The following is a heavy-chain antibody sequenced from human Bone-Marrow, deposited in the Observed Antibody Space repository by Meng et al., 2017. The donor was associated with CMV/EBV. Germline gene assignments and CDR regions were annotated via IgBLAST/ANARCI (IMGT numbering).Heavy chain of an antibody. CDR2: ISGDGGST. J-gene: IGHJ4*02. Sequence: AASGFNFSSSAMNWVRQAPGMGLEWVSSISGDGGSTYYADSVKGRFTISRDNSKNTLYLQMNSLRAEDTAVYYCAKVTRGSSGAVDYWGQGTLVTVSS. V-gene: IGHV3-23*01. D-gene: IGHD3-22*01. CDR3: AKVTRGSSGAVDY. CDR1: GFNFSSSA.